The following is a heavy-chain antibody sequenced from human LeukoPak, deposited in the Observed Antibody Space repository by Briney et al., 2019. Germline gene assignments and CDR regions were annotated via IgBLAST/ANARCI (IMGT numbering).Heavy chain of an antibody. CDR3: TRYDSSRFDP. CDR2: IAYDGSRK. D-gene: IGHD3-3*01. CDR1: GFTFSGYG. Sequence: GKSLRLSCAGSGFTFSGYGMHWVRQAPGKGLEWVTGIAYDGSRKHYADSVKGRFTISRDNSRNTMDLQMNSLRVEDTAVYHCTRYDSSRFDPWGQEPWSSSPQ. V-gene: IGHV3-30*03. J-gene: IGHJ5*02.